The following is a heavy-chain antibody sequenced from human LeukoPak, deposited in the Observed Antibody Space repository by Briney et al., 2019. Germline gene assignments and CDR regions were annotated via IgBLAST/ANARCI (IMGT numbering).Heavy chain of an antibody. Sequence: PSETLSLTCAVYGGSFSGYYWSWIRQPPGKGLDWIGEINHSGSTNYNPSLNSRVTISVDTSKNQFPLKLSSVTAADTAVYYCASLGMARDYWGQGTLVTVSS. CDR2: INHSGST. CDR1: GGSFSGYY. J-gene: IGHJ4*02. CDR3: ASLGMARDY. V-gene: IGHV4-34*01. D-gene: IGHD5-24*01.